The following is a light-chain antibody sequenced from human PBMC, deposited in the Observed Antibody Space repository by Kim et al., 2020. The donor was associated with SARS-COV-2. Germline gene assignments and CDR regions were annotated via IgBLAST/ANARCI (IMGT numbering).Light chain of an antibody. CDR2: KAS. Sequence: ASVGDRVTITCRASQSISSWLAWYQQKPGKAPKILIYKASSLESGVPSRFSGSGSGKEFTLTISSLQPDDFATYYCQQYKSYSQYIFGKGTKLDI. V-gene: IGKV1-5*03. CDR3: QQYKSYSQYI. CDR1: QSISSW. J-gene: IGKJ2*01.